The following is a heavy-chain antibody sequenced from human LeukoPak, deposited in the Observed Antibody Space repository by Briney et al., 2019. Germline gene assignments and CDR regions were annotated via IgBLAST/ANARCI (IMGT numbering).Heavy chain of an antibody. D-gene: IGHD3-10*02. J-gene: IGHJ6*03. CDR1: AFTFSSYW. Sequence: GGSLRLSCAASAFTFSSYWMSWVRQAPGKGLEWVANIKQDGSEKYYVDSVKGRFTISRDNAKNSLYLQMNSLRAEDTAVYYCARAGRKSRGVDLVRKKETGYYYYMDVWGKGTTVTVSS. CDR3: ARAGRKSRGVDLVRKKETGYYYYMDV. CDR2: IKQDGSEK. V-gene: IGHV3-7*01.